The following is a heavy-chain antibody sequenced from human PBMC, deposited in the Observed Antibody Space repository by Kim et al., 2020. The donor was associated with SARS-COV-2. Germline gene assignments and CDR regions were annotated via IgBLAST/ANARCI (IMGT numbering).Heavy chain of an antibody. CDR3: ARHGTTVTSPDAFDI. D-gene: IGHD4-17*01. V-gene: IGHV4-59*08. Sequence: PSLKSRVTISVDTSKNQFSRKLSSVTAADTAVYYCARHGTTVTSPDAFDIWGQGTMVTVSS. J-gene: IGHJ3*02.